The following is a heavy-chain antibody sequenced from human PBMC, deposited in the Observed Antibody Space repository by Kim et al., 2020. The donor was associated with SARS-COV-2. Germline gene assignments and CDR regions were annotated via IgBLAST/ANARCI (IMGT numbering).Heavy chain of an antibody. CDR2: ISAYNGNT. CDR3: ARMFGGCSSTSCYANYYYYGMDG. J-gene: IGHJ6*02. V-gene: IGHV1-18*01. D-gene: IGHD2-2*01. CDR1: GYTFTSYG. Sequence: ASVKVSCKAYGYTFTSYGISWARQAPGQGLEWMGWISAYNGNTNYAQKLQGRVTMTTDTSTSTAYMELRSLRSDDTAVYYCARMFGGCSSTSCYANYYYYGMDGWCQGTTVTVSS.